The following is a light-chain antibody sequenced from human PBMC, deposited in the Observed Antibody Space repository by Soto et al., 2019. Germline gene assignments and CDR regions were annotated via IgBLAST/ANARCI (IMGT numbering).Light chain of an antibody. Sequence: SYELTQPPSVSVSPGQTASITCSGANLGDKYVCWYQQKPGQSPVMVIHQDSEPPSGIPERFSGSNSGDAATLTISGTQAVDEADYYGQAWYSSRRVVFGGGTKLTVL. CDR2: QDS. CDR1: NLGDKY. V-gene: IGLV3-1*01. J-gene: IGLJ2*01. CDR3: QAWYSSRRVV.